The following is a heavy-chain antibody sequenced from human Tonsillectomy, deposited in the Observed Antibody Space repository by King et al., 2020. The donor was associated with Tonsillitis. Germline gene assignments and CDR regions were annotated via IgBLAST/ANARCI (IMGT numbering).Heavy chain of an antibody. CDR3: ATSSNWAFDN. Sequence: VQLVESGGGLVQPGGSLRLSCAASGFTFSISWMTWVRQPPGGGLELLANIGPGGGVTHYADSGRGRFAISTYNTRNSVFLQMNSLRVEETAVYYCATSSNWAFDNWGQGALVTVSS. V-gene: IGHV3-7*01. D-gene: IGHD3-16*01. J-gene: IGHJ4*02. CDR1: GFTFSISW. CDR2: IGPGGGVT.